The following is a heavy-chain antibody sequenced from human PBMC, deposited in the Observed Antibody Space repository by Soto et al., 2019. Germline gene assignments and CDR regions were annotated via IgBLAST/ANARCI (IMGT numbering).Heavy chain of an antibody. CDR2: INHSGST. CDR1: GGSFSGYY. J-gene: IGHJ6*02. CDR3: ARALNYDFWSGYYKDYYYYGMDV. Sequence: PSETLSLTGAVYGGSFSGYYWRWIRQPPGKGLEWIGEINHSGSTNYNPSLKSRVTISVDTSKNQFSLKLSSVTAADTAVYYCARALNYDFWSGYYKDYYYYGMDVGGQGTTVTVSS. D-gene: IGHD3-3*01. V-gene: IGHV4-34*01.